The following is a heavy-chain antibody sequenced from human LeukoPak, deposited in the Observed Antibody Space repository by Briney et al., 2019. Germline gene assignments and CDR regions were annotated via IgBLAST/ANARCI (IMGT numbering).Heavy chain of an antibody. CDR2: IYYNGST. Sequence: SETLSLTCTVSGGSISSYYWSWIRQPPGKGLEWIGYIYYNGSTNYNPSLKSRDTISVDTSKTQFSLKLSSVTAADTAVYYCASYRGGSGSHPFDYWGQGPLVTVSS. V-gene: IGHV4-59*01. J-gene: IGHJ4*02. D-gene: IGHD3-10*01. CDR1: GGSISSYY. CDR3: ASYRGGSGSHPFDY.